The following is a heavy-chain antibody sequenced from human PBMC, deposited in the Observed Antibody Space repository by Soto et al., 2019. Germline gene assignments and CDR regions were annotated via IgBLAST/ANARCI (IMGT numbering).Heavy chain of an antibody. CDR3: AKDSYDYGDLRRFDY. V-gene: IGHV3-23*01. J-gene: IGHJ4*02. Sequence: EVQLLESGGGLVQPGGSLRLSCAASGFTFSGYAMSWVRQAPGKGLEWVSAISGSGGSTYYADSVKGRFTISRDNSKNTLYLQMNSLRAEDTAVYYCAKDSYDYGDLRRFDYWGQGTLVTVSS. D-gene: IGHD4-17*01. CDR1: GFTFSGYA. CDR2: ISGSGGST.